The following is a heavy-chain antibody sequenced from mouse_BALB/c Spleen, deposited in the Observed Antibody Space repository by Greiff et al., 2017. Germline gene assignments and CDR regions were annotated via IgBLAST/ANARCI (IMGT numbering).Heavy chain of an antibody. CDR2: ISSGGSYT. CDR3: ARIITTGAMDY. CDR1: GFTFSSYA. Sequence: EVKVVESGGGLVKPGGSLKLSCAASGFTFSSYAMSWVRQTPEKRLEWVATISSGGSYTYYPDSVKGRFTISRDNAKNTLYLQMSSLRSEDTAMYYCARIITTGAMDYWGQGTSVTVSS. D-gene: IGHD1-2*01. J-gene: IGHJ4*01. V-gene: IGHV5-9-3*01.